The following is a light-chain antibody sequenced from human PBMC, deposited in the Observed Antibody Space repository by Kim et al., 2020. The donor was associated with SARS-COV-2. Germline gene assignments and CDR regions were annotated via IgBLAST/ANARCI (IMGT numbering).Light chain of an antibody. V-gene: IGLV5-45*03. CDR1: SGINVESYR. J-gene: IGLJ3*02. CDR3: MIWYNSAWV. Sequence: QPVLTQPSSLSASPGASASLTCTLRSGINVESYRIYWYHQKPGSPPQYLLRYKSDSDKQQGSGVPSRFSGSKDASANAGILLISGLQSDDEADYYCMIWYNSAWVFGEGTQLTVL. CDR2: YKSDSDK.